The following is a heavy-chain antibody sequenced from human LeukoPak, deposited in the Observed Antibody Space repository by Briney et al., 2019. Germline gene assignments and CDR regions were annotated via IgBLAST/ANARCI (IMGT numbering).Heavy chain of an antibody. CDR2: IYYSGST. J-gene: IGHJ4*02. Sequence: SETLSLTCTVSGGSISSYYWSWIRQPPGKGLEWIGYIYYSGSTYYNPSLKSRVTISVDTSKNQFSLKLSSVTAADTAVYYCASLLGIRAYFDYWGQGTLVTVSS. CDR3: ASLLGIRAYFDY. CDR1: GGSISSYY. V-gene: IGHV4-59*04. D-gene: IGHD7-27*01.